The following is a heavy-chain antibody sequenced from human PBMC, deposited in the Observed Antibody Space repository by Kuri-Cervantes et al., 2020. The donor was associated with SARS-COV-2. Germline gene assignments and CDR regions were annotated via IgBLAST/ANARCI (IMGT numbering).Heavy chain of an antibody. CDR3: ARVFSYDSSGYPRGAFDI. V-gene: IGHV6-1*01. CDR1: GDSVSSNSAA. CDR2: TYYRSKWYN. J-gene: IGHJ3*02. D-gene: IGHD3-22*01. Sequence: SQTLSLTCAISGDSVSSNSAAWNWIRQSPSRGLEWLGRTYYRSKWYNDYAVSVKSRITINPDTSKNQFSLQLNSVTPEDTAVYYCARVFSYDSSGYPRGAFDIWGQGTMVTVSS.